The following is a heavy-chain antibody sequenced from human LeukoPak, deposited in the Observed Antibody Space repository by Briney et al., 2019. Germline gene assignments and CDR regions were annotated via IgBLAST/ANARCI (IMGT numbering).Heavy chain of an antibody. CDR3: AKDMSPWNYGMDV. CDR2: ISWDSGSI. V-gene: IGHV3-9*01. Sequence: PGRSLRLSCAASGFTFDDYAMHWVRQAPGKGLEWVSGISWDSGSIGYADSVKGRFTISRDNAKNSLYLQMNSLRAEDTALYYCAKDMSPWNYGMDVWGQGTTVTVSS. J-gene: IGHJ6*02. D-gene: IGHD1-1*01. CDR1: GFTFDDYA.